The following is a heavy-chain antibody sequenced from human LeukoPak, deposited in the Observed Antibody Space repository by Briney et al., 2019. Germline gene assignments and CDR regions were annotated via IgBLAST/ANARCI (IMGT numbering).Heavy chain of an antibody. CDR2: IYSGGST. Sequence: GGSLRLSCAASGFTVSSNYMSWVRQAPGKGLEWVSVIYSGGSTYYADSVKGRFTISRDNSKNTLYLQMSSLRAEDTAVYYCARAPRYSSGWYFDYWGQGTLVTVSS. J-gene: IGHJ4*02. CDR1: GFTVSSNY. D-gene: IGHD6-19*01. V-gene: IGHV3-53*01. CDR3: ARAPRYSSGWYFDY.